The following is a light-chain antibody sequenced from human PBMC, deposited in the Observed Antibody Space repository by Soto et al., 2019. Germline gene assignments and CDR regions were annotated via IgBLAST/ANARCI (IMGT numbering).Light chain of an antibody. V-gene: IGKV3-15*01. CDR1: QSVSSN. CDR2: GAS. J-gene: IGKJ2*01. Sequence: EIVMTQSPATLSVSPGERATLSCRASQSVSSNLAWYQQKPGQAPRLLIYGASTRATGIPARFSGSGSGTEFTLTISSLQSEDFAVYYFQQYTNWPYTFGQGTKLEIK. CDR3: QQYTNWPYT.